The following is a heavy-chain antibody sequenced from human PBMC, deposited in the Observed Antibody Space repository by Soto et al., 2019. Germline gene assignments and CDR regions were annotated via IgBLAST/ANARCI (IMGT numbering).Heavy chain of an antibody. CDR3: AKSDCSGGSCYFDY. CDR1: GFTFSSYA. CDR2: ISGSGGST. J-gene: IGHJ4*02. D-gene: IGHD2-15*01. V-gene: IGHV3-23*01. Sequence: EVQLLESGGGLVQPGGSLRLSCAASGFTFSSYAMSWVRQAPGKGLEWVSAISGSGGSTYYADSVKGRFTISRDNSKNTLYLQRNSLRAEDTAVDYCAKSDCSGGSCYFDYWGQGTLVTVSS.